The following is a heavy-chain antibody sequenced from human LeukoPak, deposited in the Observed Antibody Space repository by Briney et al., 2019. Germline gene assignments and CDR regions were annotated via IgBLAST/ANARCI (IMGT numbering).Heavy chain of an antibody. Sequence: SLRLSCAASGFTFSSSEMNCVRQAPGKGLEWVSGISWNSGSIGYADSVKGRFTISRDNDKISLYLQMNSLRAEDTALYYCAKGTQTRFDYWGQGTLVTVSS. CDR3: AKGTQTRFDY. CDR2: ISWNSGSI. J-gene: IGHJ4*02. CDR1: GFTFSSSE. D-gene: IGHD1-7*01. V-gene: IGHV3-9*01.